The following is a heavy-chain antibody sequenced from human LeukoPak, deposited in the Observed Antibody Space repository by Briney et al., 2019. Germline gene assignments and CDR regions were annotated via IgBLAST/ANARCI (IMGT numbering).Heavy chain of an antibody. Sequence: GRSLRLSCAASGFTFSSSGMHWVRQAPGKGLEWVAVISYDGSNKYYADSVKGRFTISRGNSKNTLYLQMNSLRAGDTAVYYCAKDSYDRSGYYYYYFAYWGQGTQVTVSS. V-gene: IGHV3-30*18. CDR1: GFTFSSSG. CDR2: ISYDGSNK. CDR3: AKDSYDRSGYYYYYFAY. J-gene: IGHJ4*02. D-gene: IGHD3-22*01.